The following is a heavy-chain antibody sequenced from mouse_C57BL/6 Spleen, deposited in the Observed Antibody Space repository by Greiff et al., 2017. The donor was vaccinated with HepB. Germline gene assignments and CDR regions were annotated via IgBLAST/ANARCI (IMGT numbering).Heavy chain of an antibody. V-gene: IGHV3-6*01. D-gene: IGHD1-1*01. CDR2: ISYDGSN. J-gene: IGHJ4*01. Sequence: EVQLQELGPGLVKPSQSLSLTCSVTGYSITSGYYWNWIRQFPGNKLEWMGYISYDGSNNYNPSLKNRISITRDTSKNQFFLKLNSVTTEDTATYYCASIYGSSYVGYAMDYWGQGTSVTVSS. CDR3: ASIYGSSYVGYAMDY. CDR1: GYSITSGYY.